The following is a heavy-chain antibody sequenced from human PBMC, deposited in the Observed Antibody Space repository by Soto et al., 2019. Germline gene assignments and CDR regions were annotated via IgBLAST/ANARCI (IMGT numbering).Heavy chain of an antibody. D-gene: IGHD2-2*01. CDR2: IWYDGTNK. J-gene: IGHJ4*02. Sequence: GGSLRLSCAASGFTFSNDGMHWVRQAPGKGLEWVAVIWYDGTNKYYAESVKGRFTISRDNSKNTLYLQMNSLRAEDTAVYYCARATRYFGSFDYWGQGILVTVSS. CDR1: GFTFSNDG. V-gene: IGHV3-33*01. CDR3: ARATRYFGSFDY.